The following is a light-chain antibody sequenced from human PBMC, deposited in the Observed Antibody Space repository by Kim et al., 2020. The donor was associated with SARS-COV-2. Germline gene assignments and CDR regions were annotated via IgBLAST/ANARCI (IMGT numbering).Light chain of an antibody. J-gene: IGKJ1*01. V-gene: IGKV1-5*03. CDR2: KTS. Sequence: ASVGSGVTISCHGQQSIGTRLAWYQQKPGKAPTLLIYKTSTLQSGVPSSFSGSGSETEFTLTIGKLQPDDFATYYCQQYNSYPRTFGQGTKVDIK. CDR3: QQYNSYPRT. CDR1: QSIGTR.